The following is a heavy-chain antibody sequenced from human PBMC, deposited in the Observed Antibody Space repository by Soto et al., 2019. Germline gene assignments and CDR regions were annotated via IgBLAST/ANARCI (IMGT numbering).Heavy chain of an antibody. D-gene: IGHD2-15*01. Sequence: GASVKVSCKASGGTFSNYAISWVRQAPGQGLEWMGGIILPFGTPNYAQKFQGRVTITADESMTTAYMELSSLRSEDTAVYYCARESRYCSGGSCYFLPGIDYWGQGTLVTVSS. CDR2: IILPFGTP. CDR1: GGTFSNYA. J-gene: IGHJ4*02. V-gene: IGHV1-69*13. CDR3: ARESRYCSGGSCYFLPGIDY.